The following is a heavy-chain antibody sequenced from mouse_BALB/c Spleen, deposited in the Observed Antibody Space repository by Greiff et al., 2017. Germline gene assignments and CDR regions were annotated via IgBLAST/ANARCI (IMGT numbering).Heavy chain of an antibody. CDR2: ISYSGST. J-gene: IGHJ2*01. CDR1: GYSITSYYA. CDR3: ARGYYFDY. Sequence: EVQLQESGPGLVKPSQSLSLTCTVTGYSITSYYAWNWIRQFPGNKLEWMGYISYSGSTSYNPSLKSRISITRDTSKNQFFLQLNSVTTEDTATYYCARGYYFDYWGQGTTLTVSS. V-gene: IGHV3-2*02.